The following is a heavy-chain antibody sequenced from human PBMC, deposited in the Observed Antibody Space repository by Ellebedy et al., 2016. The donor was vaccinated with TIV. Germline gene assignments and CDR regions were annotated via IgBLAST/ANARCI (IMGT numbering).Heavy chain of an antibody. Sequence: PGGSLRLSCEASGFTFSDYGMQWVRQAPGKGLERVAVIAHDGSREYYADSVKGRFTITRDNSKNTMSLQMDSLRGEDTAVYYCAKEATVRKSSYFDYWGQGNLVTVSS. D-gene: IGHD4-17*01. CDR1: GFTFSDYG. V-gene: IGHV3-30*18. CDR3: AKEATVRKSSYFDY. J-gene: IGHJ4*02. CDR2: IAHDGSRE.